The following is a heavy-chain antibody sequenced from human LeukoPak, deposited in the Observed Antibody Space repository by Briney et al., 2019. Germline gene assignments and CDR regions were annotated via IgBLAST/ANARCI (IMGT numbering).Heavy chain of an antibody. V-gene: IGHV4-34*01. CDR1: GGSFSDYF. D-gene: IGHD2-15*01. CDR2: INLSGSP. Sequence: PSETLSLTCVVYGGSFSDYFWTWIRQPPGKGLEWIGEINLSGSPKYNPSLKSRVTISVDTSKNQFSLKLSSVTAADTAVYYCAREVAADDLSFDYWGQGTLVTVSS. CDR3: AREVAADDLSFDY. J-gene: IGHJ4*02.